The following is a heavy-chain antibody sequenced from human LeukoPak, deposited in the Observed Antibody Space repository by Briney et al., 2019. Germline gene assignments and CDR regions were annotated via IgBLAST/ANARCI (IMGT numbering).Heavy chain of an antibody. V-gene: IGHV3-7*01. CDR2: IKQDGSEK. D-gene: IGHD3-10*01. CDR1: GFTFSSYW. CDR3: ARHRLWFGELYFDY. J-gene: IGHJ4*02. Sequence: GGSLRLSCAASGFTFSSYWMSWVRQAPGKGLEWVANIKQDGSEKYYVDSVKGRFTISRDNAKNSLYLQMNSLRAEDTAVYYCARHRLWFGELYFDYWGQGTLVTVSS.